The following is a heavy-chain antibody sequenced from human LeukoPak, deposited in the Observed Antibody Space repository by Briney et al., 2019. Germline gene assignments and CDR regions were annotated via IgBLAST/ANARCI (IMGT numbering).Heavy chain of an antibody. CDR3: ARSKRLEMATATPLYYFDY. V-gene: IGHV4-61*02. CDR2: IYTSGST. J-gene: IGHJ4*02. D-gene: IGHD5-24*01. CDR1: GGSIGSGSYY. Sequence: SQTLSLTCTVSGGSIGSGSYYWSWIRQPAGKGLEWIGRIYTSGSTNYNPSLKSRVTISVDTSKNQFSLKLSSVTAADTAVYYCARSKRLEMATATPLYYFDYWGQGTLVTVSS.